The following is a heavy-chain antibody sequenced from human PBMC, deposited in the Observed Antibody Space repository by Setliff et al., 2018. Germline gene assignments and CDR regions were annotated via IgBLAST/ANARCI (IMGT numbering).Heavy chain of an antibody. CDR1: GFSISSGYY. D-gene: IGHD3-22*01. J-gene: IGHJ5*02. CDR2: IHHSGKA. Sequence: NPSETLSLTCAVSGFSISSGYYWGWIRQPPGKGLGWIVNIHHSGKAYYNPSLKSRVTMSVDTSKNHVSLKLSSVTAADTAVYYCARAHTWSLPNDNSGYPGWFDPWGQGTLVTVSS. CDR3: ARAHTWSLPNDNSGYPGWFDP. V-gene: IGHV4-38-2*01.